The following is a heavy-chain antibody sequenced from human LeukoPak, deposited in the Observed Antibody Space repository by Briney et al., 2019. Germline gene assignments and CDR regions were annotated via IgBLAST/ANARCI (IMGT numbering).Heavy chain of an antibody. D-gene: IGHD3-10*01. V-gene: IGHV3-21*01. J-gene: IGHJ6*02. Sequence: GGSLRLSCAASGFTFSSYSMNWVRQAPGKGLEWVSSISSSGSYIYYADSVKGRFTISRDNAKNSLYLQMNSLRAEDTAVYYCARDHMVRGVIITGYYGMDVWGQGTTVTVSS. CDR2: ISSSGSYI. CDR1: GFTFSSYS. CDR3: ARDHMVRGVIITGYYGMDV.